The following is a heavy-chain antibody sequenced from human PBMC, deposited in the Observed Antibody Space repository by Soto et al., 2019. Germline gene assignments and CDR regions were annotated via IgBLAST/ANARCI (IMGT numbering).Heavy chain of an antibody. D-gene: IGHD1-26*01. J-gene: IGHJ4*02. CDR1: GGSVSSASYY. V-gene: IGHV4-61*01. CDR2: VYYTGST. Sequence: SKTLSLTCTVSGGSVSSASYYCSWIRQPPGKGLEWIGYVYYTGSTNYNPSLKSRVTISVDTSKNQFSLKLTSVTAADTAMYYRERAWEHLYFDYWGQGTLVTLS. CDR3: ERAWEHLYFDY.